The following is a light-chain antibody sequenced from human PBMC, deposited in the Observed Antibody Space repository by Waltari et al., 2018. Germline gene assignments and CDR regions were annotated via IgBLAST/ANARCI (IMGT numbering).Light chain of an antibody. CDR1: QRIGNS. CDR3: QQYYSIALD. V-gene: IGKV1-NL1*01. Sequence: DIQMTQSPSSLSASVGDRVTITRRASQRIGNSVAWYQQKPGKAPKPLLSTASKLESGVPSRFSGSGSGTEYTLTISSLQPEDFATYYCQQYYSIALDFGGGTKVEIK. CDR2: TAS. J-gene: IGKJ4*01.